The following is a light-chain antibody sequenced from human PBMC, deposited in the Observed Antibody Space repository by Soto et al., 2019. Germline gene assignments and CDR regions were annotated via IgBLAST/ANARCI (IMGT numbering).Light chain of an antibody. J-gene: IGLJ2*01. CDR1: SSDVGAYNY. CDR3: SSYTNSSVV. Sequence: QSALTQPASVSGSPGQSITISCTGTSSDVGAYNYVSWYQQHPGKAPKLMIHDVMNRPSGVSNRFSGSKSGNTASLTISGLQADDEADYYCSSYTNSSVVFGGGTKLTVL. V-gene: IGLV2-14*01. CDR2: DVM.